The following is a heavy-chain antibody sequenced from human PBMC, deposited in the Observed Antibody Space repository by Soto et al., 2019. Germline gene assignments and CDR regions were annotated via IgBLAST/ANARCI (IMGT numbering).Heavy chain of an antibody. D-gene: IGHD6-13*01. CDR2: IYYSGST. Sequence: SETLSLTCTVSGGSVSSGSYYWSWIRQPPGKGLEWIGYIYYSGSTNYNPSLKSRVTISVDTSKNQFSLKLSSVTAADTAVYYCAREAPSWYYFDYWGQGTLVTVSS. CDR1: GGSVSSGSYY. V-gene: IGHV4-61*01. CDR3: AREAPSWYYFDY. J-gene: IGHJ4*02.